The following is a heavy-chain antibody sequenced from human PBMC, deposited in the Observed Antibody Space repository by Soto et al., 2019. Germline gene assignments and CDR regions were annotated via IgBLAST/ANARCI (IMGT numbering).Heavy chain of an antibody. CDR3: ARDRAFCSGTNCRRGSIYYYYMDV. J-gene: IGHJ6*03. CDR2: IKQDGSET. V-gene: IGHV3-7*01. CDR1: GFTFSGHW. Sequence: EVHLVESGGGLVQPGGSLRLSCAASGFTFSGHWMSWVRQAPGKRLEWVAHIKQDGSETFYVGSVKGRFNISRDNAKNSLDLQMNSLRAEDTALYYCARDRAFCSGTNCRRGSIYYYYMDVWGNGTTVTVSS. D-gene: IGHD2-2*01.